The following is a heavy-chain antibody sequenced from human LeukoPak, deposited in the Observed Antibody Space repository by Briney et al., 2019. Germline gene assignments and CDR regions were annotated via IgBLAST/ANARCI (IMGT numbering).Heavy chain of an antibody. CDR1: GFTFSSYA. D-gene: IGHD2-2*01. CDR3: AKVRGVYCSSPACYYYDA. Sequence: GGSLSLSCGASGFTFSSYAMSWVRQTPGRGLEWVAGVSPSGGRTIYADSAEGRFTISRDNSNDTVYLQLSSLRAEDSALYYCAKVRGVYCSSPACYYYDAWGQGTPVTVSS. CDR2: VSPSGGRT. V-gene: IGHV3-23*01. J-gene: IGHJ4*02.